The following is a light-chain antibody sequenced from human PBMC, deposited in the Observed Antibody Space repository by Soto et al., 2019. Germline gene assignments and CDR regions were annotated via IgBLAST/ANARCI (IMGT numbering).Light chain of an antibody. CDR2: HAS. J-gene: IGKJ4*01. V-gene: IGKV1-5*01. CDR1: ESISGW. CDR3: QQYKSYPLV. Sequence: DIQMTQSPSTLSASVGDRVTITCRASESISGWLAWYQQKPGKAPKLLIYHASTLGSGVPSRFSGSGSGTEFTLTISSLQPDDFAGYYCQQYKSYPLVFGGGTKVDIK.